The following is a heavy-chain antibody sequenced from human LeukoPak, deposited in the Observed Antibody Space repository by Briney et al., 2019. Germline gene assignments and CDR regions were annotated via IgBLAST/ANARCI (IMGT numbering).Heavy chain of an antibody. D-gene: IGHD4-17*01. Sequence: PSEILSPTCAVYSGSFSGYYWSWIRQPPGKGLEWIGEINHSGSINYNPSLKSRVTISVDTSENQFSLKLTPVTTADTAVYYCARDKIHGDYSGDWFDPWGQGTLVTVSS. V-gene: IGHV4-34*01. J-gene: IGHJ5*02. CDR2: INHSGSI. CDR1: SGSFSGYY. CDR3: ARDKIHGDYSGDWFDP.